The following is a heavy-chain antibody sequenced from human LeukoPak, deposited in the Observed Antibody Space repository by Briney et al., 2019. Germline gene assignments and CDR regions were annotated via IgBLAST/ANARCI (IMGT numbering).Heavy chain of an antibody. Sequence: GGSLRLSCAASGFTFSRYWMSWVRQAPGKGLEWVANIKQDGSEIYYVDSVKGRFTISRANAKNSLSVQMNSLRAEDTAFHYCARGRYCTDGVCYFDYWGQGTLVTVSS. D-gene: IGHD2-8*01. CDR1: GFTFSRYW. J-gene: IGHJ4*02. V-gene: IGHV3-7*01. CDR2: IKQDGSEI. CDR3: ARGRYCTDGVCYFDY.